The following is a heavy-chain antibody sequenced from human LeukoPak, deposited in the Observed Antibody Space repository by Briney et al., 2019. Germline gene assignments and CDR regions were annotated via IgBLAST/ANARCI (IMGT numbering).Heavy chain of an antibody. CDR3: ARSGGWFDY. V-gene: IGHV3-23*01. J-gene: IGHJ4*02. CDR2: ISGSDGST. CDR1: GFTFSSYA. Sequence: GGSLRLSCAASGFTFSSYAMTWVRQAPGKGLEWVSTISGSDGSTYYADSVKGRFTISRDNSKNTLFLQMNSLRAEESATYYCARSGGWFDYWGQGTLVTVSS. D-gene: IGHD3-3*01.